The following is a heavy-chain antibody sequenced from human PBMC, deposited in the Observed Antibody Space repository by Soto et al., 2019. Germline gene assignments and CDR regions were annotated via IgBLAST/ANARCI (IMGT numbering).Heavy chain of an antibody. V-gene: IGHV5-51*01. CDR2: IYPGDSDT. D-gene: IGHD3-22*01. Sequence: GESLKISCKGSGYSFTSYWIGWVRQMPGKGLEWMGIIYPGDSDTGYSPSFQGQVTISADKSISTAYLQWSSLKASDTAMYYCARHQGDSSGGLGDYYYGMDVWGQGTTVTVSS. J-gene: IGHJ6*02. CDR1: GYSFTSYW. CDR3: ARHQGDSSGGLGDYYYGMDV.